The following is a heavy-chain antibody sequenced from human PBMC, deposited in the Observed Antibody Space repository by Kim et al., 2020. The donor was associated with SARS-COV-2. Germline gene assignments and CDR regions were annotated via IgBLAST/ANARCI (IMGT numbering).Heavy chain of an antibody. CDR1: GYTFTSYD. Sequence: ASVKVSCKASGYTFTSYDINWVRQATGQGLEWMGWINPNSGNTGYAQKFQGRVTMTRNTSISTAYMELSSLRSEDTAVYYCARLYSGYEVDAFDIWGQGTMVTVSS. CDR3: ARLYSGYEVDAFDI. J-gene: IGHJ3*02. D-gene: IGHD5-12*01. CDR2: INPNSGNT. V-gene: IGHV1-8*01.